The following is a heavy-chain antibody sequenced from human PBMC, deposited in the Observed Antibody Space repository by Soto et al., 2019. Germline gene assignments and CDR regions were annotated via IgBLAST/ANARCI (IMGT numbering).Heavy chain of an antibody. V-gene: IGHV1-69*13. D-gene: IGHD3-22*01. J-gene: IGHJ4*02. CDR2: IIPIFGTA. CDR3: AKLTPYYYDTSGRQGYFDY. CDR1: GGTFSSYA. Sequence: SVKVSCKASGGTFSSYAISWVRQAPGQGLEWMGGIIPIFGTANYAQKFQGRVTITADESTSTAYMELSSLRAEDTAVYYCAKLTPYYYDTSGRQGYFDYWGQGTLVTVSS.